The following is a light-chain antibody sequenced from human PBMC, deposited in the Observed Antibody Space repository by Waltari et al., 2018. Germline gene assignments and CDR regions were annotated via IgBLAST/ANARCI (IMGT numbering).Light chain of an antibody. J-gene: IGKJ2*01. CDR2: GTY. CDR3: QQRASWPNT. CDR1: QSVSNY. V-gene: IGKV3-11*01. Sequence: EIVLTQSPATLSLSPGEGATLSCRASQSVSNYLAWYQQKPGQAPRLLIYGTYNRATGIPARFSGSGSGTDFTLTISSLEPEDFAVYYCQQRASWPNTFGQGTKLEI.